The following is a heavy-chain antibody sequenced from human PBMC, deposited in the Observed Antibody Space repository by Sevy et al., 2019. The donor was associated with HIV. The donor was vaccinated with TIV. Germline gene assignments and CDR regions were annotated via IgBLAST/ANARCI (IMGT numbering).Heavy chain of an antibody. V-gene: IGHV3-15*01. J-gene: IGHJ4*02. D-gene: IGHD3-22*01. Sequence: GGSLRLSCAASGLSFSNAWMAWVRQAPGKGLEWVGRIRSETGGGTKDFAALAKGNFTISRDDPKNTRYLKRNSLKTEETAVYYCAIDHRRDGMIVVPFEKWGLGTLVTVSS. CDR1: GLSFSNAW. CDR3: AIDHRRDGMIVVPFEK. CDR2: IRSETGGGTK.